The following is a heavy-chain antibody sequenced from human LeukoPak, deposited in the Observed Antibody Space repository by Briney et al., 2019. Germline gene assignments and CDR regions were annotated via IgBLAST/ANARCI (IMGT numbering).Heavy chain of an antibody. CDR2: INPNSGGT. CDR1: GYTFTDYY. Sequence: WASVRVSCKASGYTFTDYYMHWVRQAPGQGLEWMAWINPNSGGTDYAQNFQGRVTVTRDTSISTAYTELSRLTSDDTAVYYCVSHSGADGGGYYSFDPWGQGTLVTVSS. D-gene: IGHD3-22*01. J-gene: IGHJ5*02. CDR3: VSHSGADGGGYYSFDP. V-gene: IGHV1-2*02.